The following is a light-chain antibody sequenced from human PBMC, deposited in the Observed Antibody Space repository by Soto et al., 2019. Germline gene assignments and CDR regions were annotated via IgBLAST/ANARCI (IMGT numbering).Light chain of an antibody. Sequence: QSVLTQPPSVSGAPGQRVTISCTGSSSNIGAGYDVHWYQQLPGTAPKLLIYGNSNRPSGVPDRFSGSKSGTSASLAITGLQAADDADYYCQSYDSSLSAVVFGGVTKVTVL. V-gene: IGLV1-40*01. CDR2: GNS. CDR1: SSNIGAGYD. CDR3: QSYDSSLSAVV. J-gene: IGLJ2*01.